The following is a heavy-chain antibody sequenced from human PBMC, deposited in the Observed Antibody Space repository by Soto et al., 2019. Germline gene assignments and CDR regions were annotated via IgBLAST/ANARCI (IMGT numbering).Heavy chain of an antibody. Sequence: ASLKVSCKRSVYSFTSYYMHWVRLEPEQGLEWMGIINPSGGSTSYAQKFQGRVTMTRDTSTSTVYMELSSLRSEDTAVYYCEAVGITRDGLPVLAFWRKGTTVPV. D-gene: IGHD6-13*01. V-gene: IGHV1-46*01. CDR1: VYSFTSYY. CDR3: EAVGITRDGLPVLAF. J-gene: IGHJ6*03. CDR2: INPSGGST.